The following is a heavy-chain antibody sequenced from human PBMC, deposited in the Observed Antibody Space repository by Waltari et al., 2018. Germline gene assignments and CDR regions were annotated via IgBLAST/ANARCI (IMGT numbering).Heavy chain of an antibody. D-gene: IGHD6-6*01. CDR1: GGSISSGSYY. CDR3: ARDGSSAGVDY. CDR2: IYPSGST. V-gene: IGHV4-61*02. J-gene: IGHJ4*02. Sequence: QVQLQESGPGLVKPSQTLSLTCTVSGGSISSGSYYWSWTRQPAGKGLEWIGRIYPSGSTNYNPSLKSRVTISVDTSKNQFSLKLSSVTAADTAVYYCARDGSSAGVDYWGQGTLVTVSS.